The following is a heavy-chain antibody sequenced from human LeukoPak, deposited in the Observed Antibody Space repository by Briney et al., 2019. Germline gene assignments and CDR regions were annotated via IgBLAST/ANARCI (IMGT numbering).Heavy chain of an antibody. CDR2: IIPIFGTA. V-gene: IGHV1-69*01. J-gene: IGHJ6*02. D-gene: IGHD6-19*01. CDR1: GGTFSSYA. CDR3: ARDQWLAYYYHGMDV. Sequence: SVKVSCKASGGTFSSYAISWVRQAPGQGLEWMGGIIPIFGTANYAQKFQGRVTITADESTSTAYMELSSLRSEDTAVYYCARDQWLAYYYHGMDVWGQGTTVTVSS.